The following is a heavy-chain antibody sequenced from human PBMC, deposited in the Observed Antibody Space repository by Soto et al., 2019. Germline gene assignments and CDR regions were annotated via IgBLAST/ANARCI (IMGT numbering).Heavy chain of an antibody. CDR3: ARVRGTRLLGYSSGWGYYYYGMDV. V-gene: IGHV4-61*05. D-gene: IGHD6-19*01. CDR1: GDSISSTSYY. J-gene: IGHJ6*02. CDR2: IYYSVST. Sequence: SETLSLTCSVSGDSISSTSYYWAWIRQPPGKGLEWIGYIYYSVSTNYNPSLKSRVTISVDTSKNQFSLKLSSVTAADTAVYYCARVRGTRLLGYSSGWGYYYYGMDVWGQGTTVTVSS.